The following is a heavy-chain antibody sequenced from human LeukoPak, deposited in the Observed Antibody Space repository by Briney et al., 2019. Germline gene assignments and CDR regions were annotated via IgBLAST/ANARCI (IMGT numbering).Heavy chain of an antibody. Sequence: GASVKVSCKASGGTFSSYAISWVRQAPGQGLEWMGRIIPILGIANYAQKFQGRVTITADKSTSTAYMELSSLRSEDTAVYYCARDRYYGSGSYVFNWFDPWGQGTLVTVSS. CDR1: GGTFSSYA. J-gene: IGHJ5*02. V-gene: IGHV1-69*04. D-gene: IGHD3-10*01. CDR2: IIPILGIA. CDR3: ARDRYYGSGSYVFNWFDP.